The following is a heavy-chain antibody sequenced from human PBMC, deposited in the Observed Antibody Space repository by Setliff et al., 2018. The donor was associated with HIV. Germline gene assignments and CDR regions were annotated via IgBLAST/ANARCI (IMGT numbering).Heavy chain of an antibody. CDR2: ISYSGST. CDR3: ARDPTTGVDY. Sequence: PSETLSLTCTVSGGSISSDGFYWSWIRQHPGEGLEWIGYISYSGSTYYNPSLKSRATMSLDTSKNQFSLKLNSVTAADTAMYYCARDPTTGVDYWGQGTLVTVSS. V-gene: IGHV4-31*03. CDR1: GGSISSDGFY. J-gene: IGHJ4*02. D-gene: IGHD4-4*01.